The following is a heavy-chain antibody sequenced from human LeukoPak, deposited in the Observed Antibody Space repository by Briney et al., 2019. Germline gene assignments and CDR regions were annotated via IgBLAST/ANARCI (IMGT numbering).Heavy chain of an antibody. Sequence: GASVKVSCKASGYTFTNHDINWVRQATGQGLEWMGWMNPNSGNTGYAQKFQGRVTMTRNTSINTAYMELNSLRSEDTAVYYCARGGDYGDYDNWFDPWGQGTLVTVSS. J-gene: IGHJ5*02. CDR3: ARGGDYGDYDNWFDP. D-gene: IGHD4-17*01. CDR1: GYTFTNHD. CDR2: MNPNSGNT. V-gene: IGHV1-8*01.